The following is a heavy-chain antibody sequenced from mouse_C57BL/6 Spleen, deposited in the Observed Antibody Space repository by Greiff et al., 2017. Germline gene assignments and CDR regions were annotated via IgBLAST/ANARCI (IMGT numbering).Heavy chain of an antibody. D-gene: IGHD1-1*01. CDR3: ARGEVLRSFDY. J-gene: IGHJ2*01. CDR2: IYPGDGDT. Sequence: VQRVESGAELVKPGASVKISCKASGYAFSSYWMNWVKQRPGKGLEWIGQIYPGDGDTNYNGKFKGKATLTADKSSSTAYMQLSSLTSEDSAVYFCARGEVLRSFDYWGQGTTLTVSS. CDR1: GYAFSSYW. V-gene: IGHV1-80*01.